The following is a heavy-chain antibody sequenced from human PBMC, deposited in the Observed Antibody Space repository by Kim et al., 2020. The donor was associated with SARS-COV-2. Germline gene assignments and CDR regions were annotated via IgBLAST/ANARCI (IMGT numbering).Heavy chain of an antibody. Sequence: YAQKLQGRVTMTTDTSTSTAYMERRSLRSDDTAVYYCAREAADLDNWFDPWGQGTLVTVSS. J-gene: IGHJ5*02. D-gene: IGHD6-13*01. CDR3: AREAADLDNWFDP. V-gene: IGHV1-18*01.